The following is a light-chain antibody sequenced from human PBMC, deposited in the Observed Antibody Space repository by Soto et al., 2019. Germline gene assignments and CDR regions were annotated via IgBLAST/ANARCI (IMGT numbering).Light chain of an antibody. CDR3: QQHGSSPLT. Sequence: IVLTRSRVTLSFSPVESASLSCRASQSDSSSYLAAYQQKPGQAPRLLIYYASSTSAGSPDRFSGSGSGTNVTLTISSLEPEDFSVNYCQQHGSSPLTFGGATKVDIK. CDR1: QSDSSSY. V-gene: IGKV3-20*01. J-gene: IGKJ4*01. CDR2: YAS.